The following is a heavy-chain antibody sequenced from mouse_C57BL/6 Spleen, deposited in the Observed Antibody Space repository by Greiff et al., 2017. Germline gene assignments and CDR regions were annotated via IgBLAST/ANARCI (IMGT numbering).Heavy chain of an antibody. J-gene: IGHJ1*03. CDR3: ARSWVEDGSSYRYFDV. CDR2: IYTRSGNT. CDR1: GYTFTSYG. D-gene: IGHD1-1*01. V-gene: IGHV1-81*01. Sequence: QVQLQQSGAELARPGASVKLSCKASGYTFTSYGISWVKQRTGQGLEWIGEIYTRSGNTYYNEKFKGKATLTADKSSSTAYMELRSLTSADSAVYFFARSWVEDGSSYRYFDVGGTGTTVTVSA.